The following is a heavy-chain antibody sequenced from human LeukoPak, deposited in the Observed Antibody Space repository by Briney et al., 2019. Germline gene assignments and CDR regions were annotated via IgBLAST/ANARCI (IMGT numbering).Heavy chain of an antibody. CDR1: GLIVSRNY. J-gene: IGHJ3*02. V-gene: IGHV3-53*01. Sequence: GGSLRLSCAASGLIVSRNYMSWVRQAPGKGLEWVSVIYGGGSTYYADSVKGRFTISRDNSKNTLYLQMNSLRAEDTAVYYCAPGGNEAFDIWGQGTVVTVS. CDR3: APGGNEAFDI. D-gene: IGHD4-23*01. CDR2: IYGGGST.